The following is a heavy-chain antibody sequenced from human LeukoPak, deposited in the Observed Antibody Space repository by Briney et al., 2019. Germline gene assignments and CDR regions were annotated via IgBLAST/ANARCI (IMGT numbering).Heavy chain of an antibody. CDR1: GFTFSKYW. CDR3: ASIFSLSGSSRRDY. Sequence: PGGSLRLSCAASGFTFSKYWIHWVRQAPGKGLEWVSHIDRDGSTATYADSVKGRFIISRDNTKDTLYLQMNSLGAKDTAMYYCASIFSLSGSSRRDYWGQGTLVTVSS. V-gene: IGHV3-74*01. CDR2: IDRDGSTA. D-gene: IGHD6-13*01. J-gene: IGHJ4*02.